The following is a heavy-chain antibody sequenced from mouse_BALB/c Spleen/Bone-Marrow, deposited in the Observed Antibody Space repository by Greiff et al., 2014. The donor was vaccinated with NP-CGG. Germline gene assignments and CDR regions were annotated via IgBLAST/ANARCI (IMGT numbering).Heavy chain of an antibody. D-gene: IGHD2-3*01. CDR2: ISHGGTYT. V-gene: IGHV5-4*02. CDR3: ARDKGGYCVGGFAY. J-gene: IGHJ3*01. Sequence: EVNLVESGGGLAEPGGSLKLSCAASGFTFSDYYMYWVRQTPEKRLEWVGTISHGGTYTYYSDSVKGRFTISRDNARNNLYLQMSSLKSEDTAMYYCARDKGGYCVGGFAYWGQGTLVTVSA. CDR1: GFTFSDYY.